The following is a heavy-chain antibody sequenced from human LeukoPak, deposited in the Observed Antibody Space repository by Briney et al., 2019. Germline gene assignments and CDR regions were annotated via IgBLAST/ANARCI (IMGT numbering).Heavy chain of an antibody. CDR2: ISYNGGNK. CDR1: GFTFSNYA. Sequence: AGGSLRLSCAASGFTFSNYAMHWVRQAPGKGLEWVALISYNGGNKYYADSVKGRFTISRDNSKNTLYLQMTSLRAEDTAIYYCARPKVLYYYMDVWGKGTTVTVSS. D-gene: IGHD1-14*01. J-gene: IGHJ6*03. V-gene: IGHV3-30-3*01. CDR3: ARPKVLYYYMDV.